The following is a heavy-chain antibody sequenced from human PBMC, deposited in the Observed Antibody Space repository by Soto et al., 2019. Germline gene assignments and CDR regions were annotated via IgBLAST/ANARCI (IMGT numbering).Heavy chain of an antibody. Sequence: PGGSLRLSCAASGFTFSSYGMHWVRQAPGKGLEWVAVIWYDGSNKYYADSVKGRFTISRDNSKNTLYLQMNSLRAEDTAVYYCARDGFGELLIYYYYYGMDVWGQGTTVTVSS. V-gene: IGHV3-33*01. D-gene: IGHD3-10*01. J-gene: IGHJ6*02. CDR3: ARDGFGELLIYYYYYGMDV. CDR2: IWYDGSNK. CDR1: GFTFSSYG.